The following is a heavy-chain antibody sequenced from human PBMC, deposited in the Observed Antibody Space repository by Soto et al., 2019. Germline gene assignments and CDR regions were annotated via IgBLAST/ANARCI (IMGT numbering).Heavy chain of an antibody. J-gene: IGHJ6*02. V-gene: IGHV2-5*01. CDR3: AHLGTFYYGMDV. CDR2: IYWNDDK. Sequence: QITLKESGPTLVNPTQTLTLTCTFSGFSLSPSAVGVGWIRQPPGKALEWLALIYWNDDKRYSPSLKSRLTITKDTSKNQVVLTMTNMDPVDTATYYCAHLGTFYYGMDVWGQGTTVTVSS. CDR1: GFSLSPSAVG.